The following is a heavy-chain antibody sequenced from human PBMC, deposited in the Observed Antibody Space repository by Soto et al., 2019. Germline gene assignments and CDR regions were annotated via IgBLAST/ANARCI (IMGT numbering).Heavy chain of an antibody. Sequence: PGGSLRLSCAASGFTFSSYAMHWVRQAQGKGMEWVAVISYDGSNKYYADSVKGRFTISRDNSKNTLYLQMNSLRAEDTAVYYCARGASDDILTGYYGGLTYWGQGTLVTVSS. J-gene: IGHJ4*02. CDR1: GFTFSSYA. CDR2: ISYDGSNK. V-gene: IGHV3-30-3*01. CDR3: ARGASDDILTGYYGGLTY. D-gene: IGHD3-9*01.